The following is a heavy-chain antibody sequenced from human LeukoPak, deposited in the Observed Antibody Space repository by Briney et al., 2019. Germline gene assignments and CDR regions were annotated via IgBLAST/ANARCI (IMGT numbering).Heavy chain of an antibody. Sequence: GASVKVSCKASGYSFISYYTHWVRPAPGQGLEWMGIIITSGDSTTYAQKFQGRVTMTRDTSTRTVYMELSSLRSDDTAVYYCARENDYGNNWFDPWGQGTLVTVSS. J-gene: IGHJ5*02. V-gene: IGHV1-46*01. D-gene: IGHD4-17*01. CDR1: GYSFISYY. CDR2: IITSGDST. CDR3: ARENDYGNNWFDP.